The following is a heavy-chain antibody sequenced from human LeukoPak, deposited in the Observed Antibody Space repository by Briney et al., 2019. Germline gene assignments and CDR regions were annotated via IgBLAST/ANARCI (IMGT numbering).Heavy chain of an antibody. V-gene: IGHV1-24*01. CDR3: ATPSTSLRITMVRGQYYFDY. Sequence: ASVKVSCKVSGYTLTELSMHWVRQAPGKGLEWMGGFDPEDGETIYAQKFQGRVTMTEDTSTDTAYMELSSLRSEDTAVYYCATPSTSLRITMVRGQYYFDYWGQGTLVTVSS. D-gene: IGHD3-10*01. CDR1: GYTLTELS. J-gene: IGHJ4*02. CDR2: FDPEDGET.